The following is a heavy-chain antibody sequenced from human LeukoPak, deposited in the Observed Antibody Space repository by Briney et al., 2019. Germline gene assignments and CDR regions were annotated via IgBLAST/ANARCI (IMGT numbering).Heavy chain of an antibody. J-gene: IGHJ4*02. V-gene: IGHV3-48*01. CDR1: GFTFSSYS. D-gene: IGHD1-26*01. CDR3: ARVRGSYYLDY. CDR2: ISSSINTI. Sequence: GGSLRLSCAASGFTFSSYSMNWVRQAPGKGLEWVSYISSSINTIYYADSVKGRFTISRDNAKNSLYLQMNSLRAEDTAVYYCARVRGSYYLDYWGQRTLVTVSS.